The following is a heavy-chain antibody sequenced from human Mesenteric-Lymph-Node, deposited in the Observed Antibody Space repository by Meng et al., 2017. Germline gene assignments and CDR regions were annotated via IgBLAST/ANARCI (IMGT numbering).Heavy chain of an antibody. V-gene: IGHV3-23*01. Sequence: EVQLLESGGGLVQPGGSLRLSCAAYGFSFSNYAISWVRQAPGKGLEWVSAFSGSDGGTHYADSVKGRFTISRDSSKNTLYLQMNSLRAEDTAIYYCAKEMGAVGTPYFDYWGQGTLVTVSS. CDR3: AKEMGAVGTPYFDY. D-gene: IGHD6-13*01. CDR2: FSGSDGGT. CDR1: GFSFSNYA. J-gene: IGHJ4*02.